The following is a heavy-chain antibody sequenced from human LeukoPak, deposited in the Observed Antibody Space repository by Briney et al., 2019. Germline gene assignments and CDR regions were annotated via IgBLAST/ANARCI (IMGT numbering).Heavy chain of an antibody. CDR3: ARAPIVLMVYARNYYYYYMDV. J-gene: IGHJ6*03. CDR1: GGTFSSYA. V-gene: IGHV1-69*05. CDR2: NIPIFGTA. Sequence: SVKVSCKASGGTFSSYAISWVRQAPGQGLEWMGGNIPIFGTANYAQKFQGRVTITTDESTSTAYMELSSLRSEDTAVYYCARAPIVLMVYARNYYYYYMDVWGKGTTVTVSS. D-gene: IGHD2-8*01.